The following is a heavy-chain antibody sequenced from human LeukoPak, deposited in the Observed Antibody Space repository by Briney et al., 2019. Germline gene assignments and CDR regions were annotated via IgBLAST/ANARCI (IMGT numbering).Heavy chain of an antibody. CDR2: ISYDGSNK. J-gene: IGHJ4*02. V-gene: IGHV3-30*18. CDR1: GFTFSSYG. Sequence: GGSLRLSCAASGFTFSSYGMHWVRQAPGKGLEWVAVISYDGSNKYYADSVKGRFTISRDNSKNTLYLQMNSLRAEDTAVYYCAKDMVYSYDTGQIDYWGQGTLVTVSS. D-gene: IGHD5-18*01. CDR3: AKDMVYSYDTGQIDY.